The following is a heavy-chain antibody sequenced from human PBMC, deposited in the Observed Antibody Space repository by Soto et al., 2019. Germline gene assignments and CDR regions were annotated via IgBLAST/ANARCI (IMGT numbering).Heavy chain of an antibody. CDR3: ASTLYYYDSSCQNKLYYGMDV. D-gene: IGHD3-22*01. J-gene: IGHJ6*02. CDR1: GYSFTSYW. Sequence: GESLKISCKGSGYSFTSYWISWVRQMPGKGLEWMGRIDPSDSYTNYSPSFQGHVTISADKSISTAYLQWSSLKASDTAMYYCASTLYYYDSSCQNKLYYGMDVWGQGTTVTVSS. V-gene: IGHV5-10-1*01. CDR2: IDPSDSYT.